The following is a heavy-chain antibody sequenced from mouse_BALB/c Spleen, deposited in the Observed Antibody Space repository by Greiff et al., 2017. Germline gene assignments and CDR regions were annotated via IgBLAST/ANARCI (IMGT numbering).Heavy chain of an antibody. J-gene: IGHJ4*01. CDR2: IWSGGST. CDR1: GFSLTSYG. CDR3: ARNWNYGYYYAMDY. D-gene: IGHD1-2*01. Sequence: QVQLQQSGPGLVQPSQSLSITCTVSGFSLTSYGVHWVRQSPGKGLEWLGVIWSGGSTDYNAAFISRLSISKDNSKSQVFFKMNSLQADDTAIYYCARNWNYGYYYAMDYWGQGTSVTVSS. V-gene: IGHV2-4-1*01.